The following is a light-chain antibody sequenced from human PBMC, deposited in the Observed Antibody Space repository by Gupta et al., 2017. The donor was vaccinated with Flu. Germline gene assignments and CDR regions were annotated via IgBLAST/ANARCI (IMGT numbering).Light chain of an antibody. CDR2: AAS. CDR1: RAISSW. V-gene: IGKV1-12*01. CDR3: QQANSFPKT. Sequence: DIQMTQSPSFVSASVGDRVTITCRASRAISSWLAWYQQKPGKAPKLLIYAASSLQTGVPSRFIGSGSGTDFTLTISSLQPADFATYYCQQANSFPKTFGQGTKVEIK. J-gene: IGKJ1*01.